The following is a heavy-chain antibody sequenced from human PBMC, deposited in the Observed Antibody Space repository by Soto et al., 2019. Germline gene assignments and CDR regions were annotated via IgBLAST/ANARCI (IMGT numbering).Heavy chain of an antibody. CDR2: ISYDGSNK. J-gene: IGHJ4*02. D-gene: IGHD6-19*01. CDR1: GFTFSSYA. Sequence: GGSLRLSCAASGFTFSSYAMHWVRQAPGKGLEWVAVISYDGSNKYYADSVKGRFTISRDNSKNTLYLQMNSLRAEDTAVYYCARERAVAGPGALDYWGQGTLVTVSS. CDR3: ARERAVAGPGALDY. V-gene: IGHV3-30-3*01.